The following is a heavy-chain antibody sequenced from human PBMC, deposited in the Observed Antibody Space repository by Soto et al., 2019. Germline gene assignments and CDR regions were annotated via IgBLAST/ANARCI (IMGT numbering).Heavy chain of an antibody. Sequence: ASVKVSCKASGYTFTSYYMHWVRQAPGQGLEWMGIINPSGGSTSYAQKFQGRVTMTRDTSTSTAYMELSSLRFEDTAVYDCARPGYGGFDYWGQGTLVTVSS. CDR2: INPSGGST. CDR1: GYTFTSYY. J-gene: IGHJ4*02. CDR3: ARPGYGGFDY. V-gene: IGHV1-46*01. D-gene: IGHD3-10*01.